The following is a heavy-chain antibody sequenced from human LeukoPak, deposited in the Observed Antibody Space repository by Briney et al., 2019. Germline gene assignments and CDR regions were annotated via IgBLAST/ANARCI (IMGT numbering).Heavy chain of an antibody. CDR2: VYYSGST. D-gene: IGHD4-23*01. V-gene: IGHV4-39*01. CDR1: GASISSNNYY. CDR3: ARGPNYGGNSKDFDY. J-gene: IGHJ4*02. Sequence: SETLSLTCTVSGASISSNNYYWGWIRQPPGKGLEWMGSVYYSGSTYYNPSLQSRVTISIDTSENQLSLRLYSVTAADTAVYYCARGPNYGGNSKDFDYWGQGTLVTVSS.